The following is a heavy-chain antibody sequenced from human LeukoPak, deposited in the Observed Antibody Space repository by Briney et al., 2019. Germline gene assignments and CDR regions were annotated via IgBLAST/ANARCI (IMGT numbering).Heavy chain of an antibody. D-gene: IGHD3-10*01. Sequence: SETLSLTCTVSGGSMSSYYWSWIRQPPGKGLEWIGYIFYSGSTEYNPSLKTPITISVDTSKNQFSLKLRSVTAADTAVYYCARTLWFGEWQFDYWGQGTLVTVSS. J-gene: IGHJ4*02. CDR2: IFYSGST. V-gene: IGHV4-59*08. CDR3: ARTLWFGEWQFDY. CDR1: GGSMSSYY.